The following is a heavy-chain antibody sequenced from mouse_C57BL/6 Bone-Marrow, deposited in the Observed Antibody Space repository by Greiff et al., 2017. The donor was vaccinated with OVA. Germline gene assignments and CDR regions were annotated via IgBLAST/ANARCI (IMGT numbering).Heavy chain of an antibody. V-gene: IGHV1-69*01. CDR1: GYTFTSYW. CDR3: ARKDYGSSNWYFDV. J-gene: IGHJ1*03. D-gene: IGHD1-1*01. CDR2: IDPSDSYT. Sequence: QVQLQQPGAELVMPGASVKLSCKASGYTFTSYWMHWVKQRPGQGLEWIGEIDPSDSYTNYNQKFKGKSTLTVDKSSNTAYMQLSSLTSEDSAVYYCARKDYGSSNWYFDVWGTGTTVTVSS.